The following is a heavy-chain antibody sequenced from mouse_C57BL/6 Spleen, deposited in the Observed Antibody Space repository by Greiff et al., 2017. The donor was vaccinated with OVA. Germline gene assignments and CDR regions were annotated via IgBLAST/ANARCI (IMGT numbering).Heavy chain of an antibody. CDR1: GFTFSSYA. CDR3: ARDGDDYDRYYFDY. V-gene: IGHV5-4*01. J-gene: IGHJ2*01. Sequence: EVQLQQSGGGLVKPGGSLKLSCAASGFTFSSYAMSWVRQTPEKRLEWVATISDGGSYTYYPDNVKGRFTISRDNAKNNLYLQMSHLKSEDTAMYYCARDGDDYDRYYFDYWGQGTTLTVSS. D-gene: IGHD2-4*01. CDR2: ISDGGSYT.